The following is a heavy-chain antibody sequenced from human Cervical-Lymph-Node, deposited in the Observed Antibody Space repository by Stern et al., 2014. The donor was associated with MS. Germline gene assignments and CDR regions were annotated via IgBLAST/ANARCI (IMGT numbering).Heavy chain of an antibody. CDR1: GYTFTSYY. Sequence: QVQLQQSGAEVKKPGASVKVSCKASGYTFTSYYMHWVRQAPGQGLEWMGIINPSGGSTSYAQKFQGRVTMTRDTSTSTVYMELSSLRSEDTAVYYCARVKTRWPYYYGMDVWGQGTTVTVSS. J-gene: IGHJ6*02. CDR3: ARVKTRWPYYYGMDV. D-gene: IGHD5-24*01. CDR2: INPSGGST. V-gene: IGHV1-46*01.